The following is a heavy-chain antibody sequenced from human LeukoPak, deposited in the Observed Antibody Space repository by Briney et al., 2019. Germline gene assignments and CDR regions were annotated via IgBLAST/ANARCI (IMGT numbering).Heavy chain of an antibody. V-gene: IGHV3-30-3*01. CDR2: ISYDGSNK. J-gene: IGHJ4*02. Sequence: GGSLRLSCAASGFTFSSYAMHWVRQAPGKGLEWVAVISYDGSNKYYADSVKGRFTISGDNSKNTLYLQMNSLRAEDTAVYYCARGLASTYSDFWGQGTLVTVSS. CDR3: ARGLASTYSDF. CDR1: GFTFSSYA. D-gene: IGHD5-12*01.